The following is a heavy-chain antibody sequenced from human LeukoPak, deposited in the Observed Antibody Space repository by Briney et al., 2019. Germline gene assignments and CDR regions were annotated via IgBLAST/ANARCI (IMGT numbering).Heavy chain of an antibody. V-gene: IGHV3-23*01. CDR1: GFTFSTFA. J-gene: IGHJ4*02. D-gene: IGHD2-15*01. Sequence: GGSLRLSCAASGFTFSTFAMTWVRQAPGKGLEWASLISGSGGIIYYADSVNGRFTISRDNSKNTLYLQMHSLRAEDTAVYYCAARPGEVAVPFDYWGQGTLVTVSS. CDR3: AARPGEVAVPFDY. CDR2: ISGSGGII.